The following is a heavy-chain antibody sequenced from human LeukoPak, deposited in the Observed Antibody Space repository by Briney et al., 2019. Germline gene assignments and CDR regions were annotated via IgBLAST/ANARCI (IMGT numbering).Heavy chain of an antibody. V-gene: IGHV3-23*01. J-gene: IGHJ5*02. CDR3: AKALSGSGCQWKQLWFDP. D-gene: IGHD3-22*01. CDR1: GFTFSSYA. Sequence: GGSLRLSCAASGFTFSSYAMSWVRQAPGKGLEWVSAISGSGGSTYYADSVKGRFTISRDNSKNTLYLQMNSLRAEDTAVYYCAKALSGSGCQWKQLWFDPWGQGTLVTVSS. CDR2: ISGSGGST.